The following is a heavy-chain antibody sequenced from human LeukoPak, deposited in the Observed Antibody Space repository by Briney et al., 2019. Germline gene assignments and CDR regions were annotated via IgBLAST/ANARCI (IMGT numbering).Heavy chain of an antibody. CDR1: GGSVSSTHY. Sequence: PSETLSLTCTVSGGSVSSTHYWGWIRQPPGKGLEWIGSIYYGGSTYYNASLRSRVTTSVDTSKNQFSLKLTSVTAADAAVYYCARDLGYGGFDWAPWGQGTLVTVSS. V-gene: IGHV4-39*07. J-gene: IGHJ5*02. D-gene: IGHD5-12*01. CDR3: ARDLGYGGFDWAP. CDR2: IYYGGST.